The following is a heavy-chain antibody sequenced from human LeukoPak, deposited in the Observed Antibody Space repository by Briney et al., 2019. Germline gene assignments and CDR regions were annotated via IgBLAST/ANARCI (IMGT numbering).Heavy chain of an antibody. V-gene: IGHV4-59*01. D-gene: IGHD3-10*01. Sequence: SETLSLTCTVSGGSISSYYWSWIRQPPGKGLEWVGYIYYSGSTNYNPSLESRVTISVDTSKNQFSLKLSSVTAADTAVYYCARDHLRVPSITMVRGVIIMGAFDIWGQGTMVTVSS. CDR2: IYYSGST. J-gene: IGHJ3*02. CDR1: GGSISSYY. CDR3: ARDHLRVPSITMVRGVIIMGAFDI.